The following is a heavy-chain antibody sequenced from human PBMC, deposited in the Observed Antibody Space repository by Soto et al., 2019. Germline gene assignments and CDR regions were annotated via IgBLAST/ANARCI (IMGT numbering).Heavy chain of an antibody. CDR2: ISSSSSYI. CDR1: GFTFSSYS. J-gene: IGHJ6*02. D-gene: IGHD6-6*01. V-gene: IGHV3-21*01. CDR3: ARVSSSRCYYYSMDV. Sequence: EVQLVESGGGLVKPGGSLRLSCAASGFTFSSYSMNWVRQAPGKGLEWVSSISSSSSYIYYADSVKGRFTISRDNAKNSLYLQMNSLRAEDTAVYYCARVSSSRCYYYSMDVWGQGTTVTVSS.